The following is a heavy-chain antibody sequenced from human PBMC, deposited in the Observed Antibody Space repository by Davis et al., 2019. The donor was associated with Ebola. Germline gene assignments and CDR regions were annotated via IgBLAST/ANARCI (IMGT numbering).Heavy chain of an antibody. CDR3: SRGRSMVATQVGLRY. V-gene: IGHV1-18*01. CDR2: ISAYNGNT. Sequence: ASVKVSCKASGYTFTSYGISRVRQAPGQGLEWMGWISAYNGNTNYAQNLQGRVTMTTDTSTSTAYMELRSLRSDDTAVYYCSRGRSMVATQVGLRYWGQGTLVTVSS. D-gene: IGHD5-12*01. CDR1: GYTFTSYG. J-gene: IGHJ4*02.